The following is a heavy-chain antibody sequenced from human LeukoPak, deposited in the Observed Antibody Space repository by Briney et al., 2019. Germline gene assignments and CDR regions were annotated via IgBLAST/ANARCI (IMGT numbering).Heavy chain of an antibody. V-gene: IGHV4-59*01. D-gene: IGHD5-12*01. Sequence: SETLSLTCTVSGGSISSYYSSWIRPPPGKGMEWNGYIYYSGSTNYNPSLKSRVTISVDTSKNQFSLNLSSVTAAVSAVYYCARAGYSGYDFDYWGQGTLVTVSS. CDR3: ARAGYSGYDFDY. J-gene: IGHJ4*02. CDR2: IYYSGST. CDR1: GGSISSYY.